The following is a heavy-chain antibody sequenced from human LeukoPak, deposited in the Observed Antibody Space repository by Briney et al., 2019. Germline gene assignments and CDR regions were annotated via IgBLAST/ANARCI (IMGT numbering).Heavy chain of an antibody. J-gene: IGHJ5*02. D-gene: IGHD2-2*01. V-gene: IGHV3-69-1*02. CDR3: ARALISGYCSSTSCYGFDR. Sequence: PGGSLRLSCAASGFTFSDYYMNWVRQASGKGLEWVSSISSRSTIYYADSVKGRFTISRDNAKNSLYLQMKSLRAEDTAVYYCARALISGYCSSTSCYGFDRWGQGTLVTVSS. CDR1: GFTFSDYY. CDR2: ISSRSTI.